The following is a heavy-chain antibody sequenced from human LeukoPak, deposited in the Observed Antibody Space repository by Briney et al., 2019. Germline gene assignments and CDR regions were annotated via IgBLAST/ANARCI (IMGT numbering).Heavy chain of an antibody. D-gene: IGHD2-15*01. V-gene: IGHV3-30*04. CDR1: GFTFSSYA. Sequence: GRSLRLSCAASGFTFSSYAMHWVHQAPGKGLEWVAVISYDGSNKYYADSVKGRFTISRDNSKNTLYLQMNSLRAEDTAVYYCARDTQINYFDYWGQGTLVTVSS. CDR3: ARDTQINYFDY. J-gene: IGHJ4*02. CDR2: ISYDGSNK.